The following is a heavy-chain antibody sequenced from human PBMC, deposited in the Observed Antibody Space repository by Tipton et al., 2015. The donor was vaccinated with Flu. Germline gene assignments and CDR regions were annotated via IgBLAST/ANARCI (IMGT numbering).Heavy chain of an antibody. Sequence: TLSLTCTVSGGSISSYYWSWIRQPPGKGLEWIGYIYYSGSTNYNPSLKSRVTISVDTSKNQFSLKLSSVTAADTAVYYCASSPGGGTFDYWGQGTLVTVSS. J-gene: IGHJ4*02. CDR1: GGSISSYY. CDR2: IYYSGST. CDR3: ASSPGGGTFDY. D-gene: IGHD1-26*01. V-gene: IGHV4-59*08.